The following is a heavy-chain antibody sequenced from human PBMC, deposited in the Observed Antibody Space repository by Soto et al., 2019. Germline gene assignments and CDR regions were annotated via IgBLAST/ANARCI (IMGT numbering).Heavy chain of an antibody. V-gene: IGHV3-23*01. CDR2: ISGSGGST. CDR1: GFTFSSYA. D-gene: IGHD3-22*01. J-gene: IGHJ4*02. Sequence: EVQLLESGGGLVQPGGSLRLSCAASGFTFSSYAMSWVRQAPGKGLEWVSAISGSGGSTYYADSVKGRFTISRDNSKNTLYLEMNSRIAEDTAVYYCAKATYYYDSSGSFDYWGQGTLVTVSS. CDR3: AKATYYYDSSGSFDY.